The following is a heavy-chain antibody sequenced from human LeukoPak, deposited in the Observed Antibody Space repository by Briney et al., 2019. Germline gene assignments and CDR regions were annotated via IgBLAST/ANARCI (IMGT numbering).Heavy chain of an antibody. CDR2: IYYSGST. CDR1: GGSISSGGYY. D-gene: IGHD3-10*01. Sequence: SQTLSLTCTVSGGSISSGGYYWSWIRQHPGKGLEWIGYIYYSGSTYYNPSLKSRVTISVDTSKNQFSLKLSSVTAADTAVYYCARDKEYYYGSGSYYDDGMDVWGQGTTVTVSS. CDR3: ARDKEYYYGSGSYYDDGMDV. V-gene: IGHV4-31*03. J-gene: IGHJ6*02.